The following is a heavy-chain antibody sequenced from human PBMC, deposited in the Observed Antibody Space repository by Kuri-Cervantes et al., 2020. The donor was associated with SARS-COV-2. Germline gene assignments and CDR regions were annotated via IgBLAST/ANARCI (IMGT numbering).Heavy chain of an antibody. CDR3: ARSQGYCTSVSCAWNWFDP. V-gene: IGHV1-69*13. J-gene: IGHJ5*02. D-gene: IGHD2-2*01. CDR1: GGTFSSYS. Sequence: SVKVSCKASGGTFSSYSVSWVRQAPGQGLEWMGRIIPIFGTANYAQKFQGRVTITADESSTTAYMELSSLRSEDTAVYYCARSQGYCTSVSCAWNWFDPWGQGTLVTVSS. CDR2: IIPIFGTA.